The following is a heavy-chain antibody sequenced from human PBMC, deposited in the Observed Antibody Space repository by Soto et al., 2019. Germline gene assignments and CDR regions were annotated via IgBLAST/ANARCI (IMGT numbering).Heavy chain of an antibody. CDR1: GFTFSSYA. J-gene: IGHJ4*02. V-gene: IGHV3-23*01. Sequence: GGSLRLSCAASGFTFSSYAMSWVRQAPGKGLEWVSAISGSGGSTYYADSVKGRFTISRDNSKNTLYLQMNSLRAEDTAVYYCAKLDGEAVAGSPFDYWGQGTLVTVSS. D-gene: IGHD6-19*01. CDR3: AKLDGEAVAGSPFDY. CDR2: ISGSGGST.